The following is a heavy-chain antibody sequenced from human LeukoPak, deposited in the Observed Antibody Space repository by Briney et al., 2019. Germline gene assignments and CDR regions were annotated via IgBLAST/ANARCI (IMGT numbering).Heavy chain of an antibody. V-gene: IGHV3-7*03. Sequence: GGSLRLSCAASGFTFSSYWMSWVRQAPGKGLEWVANIKQDGSEKNCVDSVRGRFTISRDNAKNSLYLQMNSLRAEDTAVYYCGRRRGMGSLDYWGQGTLVTVSS. CDR2: IKQDGSEK. CDR3: GRRRGMGSLDY. CDR1: GFTFSSYW. D-gene: IGHD2-8*01. J-gene: IGHJ4*02.